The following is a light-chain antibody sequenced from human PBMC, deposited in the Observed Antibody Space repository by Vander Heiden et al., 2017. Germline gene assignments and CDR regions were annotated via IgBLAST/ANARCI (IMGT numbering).Light chain of an antibody. Sequence: DIQMTQSPSSLSASVGDRVTITCRASQSISSYLNWYQQNPGKAPKPLMYAASSLQNWVPSRVSGNGSGTDFTLTISSLQPEDFATYYCQQSYTTPYTFGQGTKLEIK. J-gene: IGKJ2*01. CDR3: QQSYTTPYT. CDR2: AAS. CDR1: QSISSY. V-gene: IGKV1-39*01.